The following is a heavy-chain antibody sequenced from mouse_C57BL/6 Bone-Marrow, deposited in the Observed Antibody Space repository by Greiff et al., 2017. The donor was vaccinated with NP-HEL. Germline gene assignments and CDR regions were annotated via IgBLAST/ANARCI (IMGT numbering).Heavy chain of an antibody. D-gene: IGHD1-1*01. CDR2: IWSGGRT. CDR1: GFSLTSYG. Sequence: VQRVESGPGLVQPSQSLSITCTVSGFSLTSYGVHWVRQPPGKGLEWLGVIWSGGRTEYNAAFISRRIISKDNSKSQFFFKMNSLQADDTAIYYCAKNPHYYGSSPYFDYWGQGTTLTVSS. V-gene: IGHV2-4*01. J-gene: IGHJ2*01. CDR3: AKNPHYYGSSPYFDY.